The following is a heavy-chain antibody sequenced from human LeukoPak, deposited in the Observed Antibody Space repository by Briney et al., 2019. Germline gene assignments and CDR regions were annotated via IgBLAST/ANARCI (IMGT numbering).Heavy chain of an antibody. CDR2: ICGSGGST. V-gene: IGHV3-23*01. Sequence: GGSLRLSRVASGFTLRSYGMHWVRQAPGKGLEGVSAICGSGGSTYYEDSVKGRFTISRDNSKNALFLQMNSLRAEDTAVYYCAKSGPYCSSTSCNYFDYWGQGTLVTVSS. J-gene: IGHJ4*02. CDR3: AKSGPYCSSTSCNYFDY. D-gene: IGHD2-2*01. CDR1: GFTLRSYG.